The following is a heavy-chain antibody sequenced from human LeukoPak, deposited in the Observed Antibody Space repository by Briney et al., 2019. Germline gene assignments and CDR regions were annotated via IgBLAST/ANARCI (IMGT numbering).Heavy chain of an antibody. CDR2: IYSGGST. J-gene: IGHJ4*02. CDR3: ARDVPYYYDSGGFDY. V-gene: IGHV3-53*04. D-gene: IGHD3-22*01. Sequence: GGSLRLSCAVPGFTVNSNYMTWVRQAPGKGLEWVSVIYSGGSTYYADSVKGRFTISRHNSKNTLYLQMNSLRAEDTAVYYCARDVPYYYDSGGFDYWGQGTLVTVSS. CDR1: GFTVNSNY.